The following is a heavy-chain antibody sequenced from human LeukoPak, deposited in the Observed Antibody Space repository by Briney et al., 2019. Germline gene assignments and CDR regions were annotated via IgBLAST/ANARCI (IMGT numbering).Heavy chain of an antibody. D-gene: IGHD2/OR15-2a*01. CDR3: ARVITTTSMSDP. Sequence: SETLSLTCTVSGGSISSYYWSWIRQPPGKGLEWIGYIYYSRSTNYNPSLKSRVTISVDTSKNQFSLKLSSVTAADTAVYYCARVITTTSMSDPWGQGTLVTVSS. CDR1: GGSISSYY. J-gene: IGHJ5*02. V-gene: IGHV4-59*01. CDR2: IYYSRST.